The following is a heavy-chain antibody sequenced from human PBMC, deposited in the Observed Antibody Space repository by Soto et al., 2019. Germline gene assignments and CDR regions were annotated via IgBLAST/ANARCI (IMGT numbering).Heavy chain of an antibody. J-gene: IGHJ4*02. D-gene: IGHD3-22*01. Sequence: GASVKVSCKASGGTFSSYAISWVRQAPGQGLEWMGGIIPIFGTANYARKFQGRVTITADESTSTAYMELSSLRSEDTAVYYCARENTGRYYYDSSGYYYGFDYWGQGTLVTVSS. V-gene: IGHV1-69*13. CDR2: IIPIFGTA. CDR3: ARENTGRYYYDSSGYYYGFDY. CDR1: GGTFSSYA.